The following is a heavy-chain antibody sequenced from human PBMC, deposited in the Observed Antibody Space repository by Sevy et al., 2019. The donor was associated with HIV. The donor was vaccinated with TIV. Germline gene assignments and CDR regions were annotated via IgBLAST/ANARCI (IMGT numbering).Heavy chain of an antibody. CDR3: ARATGTETLDAFDV. J-gene: IGHJ3*01. V-gene: IGHV3-21*01. Sequence: GGSLRLSCAASGFTFSSYAMSWVRQAPGKGLEWVSSISGHYNSVNYGGSVQGRFTISRDNAKNSLFLQMNSLKAEDTAVYYCARATGTETLDAFDVWGQGTLVTVSS. D-gene: IGHD1-1*01. CDR1: GFTFSSYA. CDR2: ISGHYNSV.